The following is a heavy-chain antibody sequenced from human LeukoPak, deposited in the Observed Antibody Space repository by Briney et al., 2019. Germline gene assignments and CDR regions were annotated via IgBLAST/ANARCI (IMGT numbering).Heavy chain of an antibody. J-gene: IGHJ5*02. CDR3: ARDPYVSGSYGWFDH. D-gene: IGHD3-10*01. Sequence: ASVKVSCKASGYTFTGYYIHWVRQAPGQGLEWMGRINPNRGDTNYAQKFQGRVTITRDTSISTSYMELSNLSSDDTAVYYCARDPYVSGSYGWFDHWGQGTLVTVSS. CDR2: INPNRGDT. V-gene: IGHV1-2*06. CDR1: GYTFTGYY.